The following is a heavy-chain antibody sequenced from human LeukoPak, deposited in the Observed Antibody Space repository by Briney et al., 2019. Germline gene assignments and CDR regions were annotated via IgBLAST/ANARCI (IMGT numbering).Heavy chain of an antibody. CDR2: ISAYNGNT. Sequence: ASVKVSCKASGGTFSSYAISWVRQAPGQGLEWMGWISAYNGNTNYAQKLQGRVTMTTDTSTSTAYMELRSLRSDDTAVYYCARFDPIAVAGRWGQGTLVTVSS. J-gene: IGHJ4*02. CDR1: GGTFSSYA. V-gene: IGHV1-18*01. D-gene: IGHD6-19*01. CDR3: ARFDPIAVAGR.